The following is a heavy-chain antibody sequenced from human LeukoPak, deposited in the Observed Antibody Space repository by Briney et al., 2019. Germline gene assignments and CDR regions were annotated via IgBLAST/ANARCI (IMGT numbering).Heavy chain of an antibody. CDR3: ARSDTAMATPDY. J-gene: IGHJ4*02. V-gene: IGHV4-59*01. CDR2: IYYSGST. D-gene: IGHD5-18*01. Sequence: PSETLSLTCTVSGGSISSYYWSWIRQPPGKGLEWIGYIYYSGSTNYNPSLKSRVTISVDTSKNQSSLKLSSVTAADTAVYYCARSDTAMATPDYWGQGTLVTVSS. CDR1: GGSISSYY.